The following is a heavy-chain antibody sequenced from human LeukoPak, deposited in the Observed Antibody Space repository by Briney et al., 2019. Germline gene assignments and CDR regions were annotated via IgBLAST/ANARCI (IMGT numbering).Heavy chain of an antibody. V-gene: IGHV4-59*01. J-gene: IGHJ4*02. D-gene: IGHD6-6*01. CDR1: GGSISSYY. CDR3: ARDGGIAARLYYFDY. CDR2: IYYSGST. Sequence: SETLSLTCTVSGGSISSYYWSWIRRPPGKGLEWIGYIYYSGSTNYNPSLKSRVTISVDTSKNQFSLKLSSVTAADTAVYYCARDGGIAARLYYFDYWGQGTLVTVSS.